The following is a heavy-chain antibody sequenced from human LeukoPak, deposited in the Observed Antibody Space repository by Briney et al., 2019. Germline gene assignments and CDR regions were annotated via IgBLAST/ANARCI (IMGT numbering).Heavy chain of an antibody. CDR1: GFPFNNYA. CDR2: ISKCEIHK. J-gene: IGHJ4*02. D-gene: IGHD5-24*01. CDR3: ARDPGWVESDRNFNY. V-gene: IGHV3-30*16. Sequence: PGKSLPLSCAVSGFPFNNYAMQWLRQAPGKGLEWMANISKCEIHKYYPDPEKGRLTISRDHSKNTLYLQMNSLRAEDTAVYYCARDPGWVESDRNFNYWGQETLVTVSS.